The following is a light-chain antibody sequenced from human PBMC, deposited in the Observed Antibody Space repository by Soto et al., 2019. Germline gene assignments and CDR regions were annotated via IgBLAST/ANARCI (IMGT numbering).Light chain of an antibody. Sequence: DIQMTQSPSSLSASVGDRVTITCRASQSISSYLNWYQQKPGIAPKLLIYAASISQSGVPSRFSGSGSGTDFTLTISSLQPEDFATYYCQQSYSSPPLTFGGGTKVEIK. V-gene: IGKV1-39*01. CDR2: AAS. J-gene: IGKJ4*01. CDR3: QQSYSSPPLT. CDR1: QSISSY.